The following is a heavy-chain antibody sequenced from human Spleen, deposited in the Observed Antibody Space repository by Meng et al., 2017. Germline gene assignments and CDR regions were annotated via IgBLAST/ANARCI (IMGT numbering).Heavy chain of an antibody. CDR1: GYTFTSYG. D-gene: IGHD7-27*01. V-gene: IGHV1-2*06. CDR2: INPNSGGT. CDR3: AREGLTGDFDY. Sequence: QVQLVQSGAELKKPGASVKVSCKASGYTFTSYGISWVRQAPGQGLEWMGRINPNSGGTNYAQKFQGRVTMTRDTSISTAYMELSRLRSDDTAVYYCAREGLTGDFDYWGQGTLVTVSS. J-gene: IGHJ4*02.